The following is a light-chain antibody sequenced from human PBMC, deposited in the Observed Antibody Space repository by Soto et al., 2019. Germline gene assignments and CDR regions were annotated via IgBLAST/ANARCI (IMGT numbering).Light chain of an antibody. J-gene: IGLJ1*01. CDR1: SSDVGGYSY. Sequence: QSALTQPRSVSGSPGQSVTISCTGTSSDVGGYSYVSWYQQRPGKAPKLMIYDVIKRPSGVPDRFSGSKSGNTASLTISGLQAEDEADYYCCSYAGSYTVVFGTGTKVTVL. V-gene: IGLV2-11*01. CDR2: DVI. CDR3: CSYAGSYTVV.